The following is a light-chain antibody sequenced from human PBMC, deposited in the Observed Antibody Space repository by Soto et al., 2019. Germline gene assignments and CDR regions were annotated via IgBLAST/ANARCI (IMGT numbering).Light chain of an antibody. CDR3: QQTYITPST. Sequence: DIQMTQSPSSLSASVGDRVTITCRASQTISSYLNWYQQRPGKAPNLLIYASSSLQSGVPPSFSGSVSGTDFTLTISILQPEDFATYYCQQTYITPSTFGQGTRLEIK. J-gene: IGKJ5*01. CDR2: ASS. CDR1: QTISSY. V-gene: IGKV1-39*01.